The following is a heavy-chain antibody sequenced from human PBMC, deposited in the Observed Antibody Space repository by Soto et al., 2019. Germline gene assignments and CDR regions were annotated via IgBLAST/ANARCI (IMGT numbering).Heavy chain of an antibody. Sequence: QVQLVQSGAEVKKPGSSVKVSCQASGGTFSSYALSWVRQAPGQGLEWMGGIIPMSGATNYAQKFQGRVTFTADESTNTAYLELTSLRSEDTAVYYCARGGPENDYWGQGTLVTVSS. D-gene: IGHD1-26*01. CDR2: IIPMSGAT. V-gene: IGHV1-69*12. CDR3: ARGGPENDY. J-gene: IGHJ4*02. CDR1: GGTFSSYA.